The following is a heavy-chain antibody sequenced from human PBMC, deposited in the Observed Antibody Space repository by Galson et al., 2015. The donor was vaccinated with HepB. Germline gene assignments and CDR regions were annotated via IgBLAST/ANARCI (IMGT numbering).Heavy chain of an antibody. J-gene: IGHJ3*02. CDR1: GDSVSSNSAA. D-gene: IGHD5-24*01. Sequence: CAISGDSVSSNSAAWNWIRQSPSRGLEWLGRTYYRSKWYNDYAVSVKSRITINPDISKNQFSLQLNSVTPEDTAVYYCVFTETDAFDIWGQGTMVTVSS. CDR3: VFTETDAFDI. V-gene: IGHV6-1*01. CDR2: TYYRSKWYN.